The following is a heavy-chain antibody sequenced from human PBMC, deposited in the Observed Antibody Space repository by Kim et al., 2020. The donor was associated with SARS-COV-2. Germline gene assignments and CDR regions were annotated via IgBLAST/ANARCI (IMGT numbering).Heavy chain of an antibody. D-gene: IGHD3-10*01. J-gene: IGHJ6*02. CDR1: GFTFSSYG. V-gene: IGHV3-30*18. Sequence: GGSLRLSCAASGFTFSSYGMHWVRQAPGKGLEWVAVISYDGSNKYYADSVKGRFTISRDNSKNTLYLQMNSLRAEDTAVYYCAKASPPKVLLWFVELPLAGMDVWGQGTTVTVSS. CDR3: AKASPPKVLLWFVELPLAGMDV. CDR2: ISYDGSNK.